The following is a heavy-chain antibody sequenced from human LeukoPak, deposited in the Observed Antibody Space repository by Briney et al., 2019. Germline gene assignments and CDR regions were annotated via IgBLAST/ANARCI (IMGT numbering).Heavy chain of an antibody. J-gene: IGHJ4*02. Sequence: SETLSLTCAVSGVSFSGYYWSWVRQPPGKGLEWIGEINHSGSTNYNPALKSRVTISVDTSKNQFSLKLTSVTAADTAVYYCARRVYGLFDYWGQGTLVAVSS. V-gene: IGHV4-34*01. D-gene: IGHD1-14*01. CDR2: INHSGST. CDR1: GVSFSGYY. CDR3: ARRVYGLFDY.